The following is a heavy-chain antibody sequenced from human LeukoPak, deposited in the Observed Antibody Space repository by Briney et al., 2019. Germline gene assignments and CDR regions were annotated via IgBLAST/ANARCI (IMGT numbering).Heavy chain of an antibody. Sequence: ASVKVSCKTSGYGFTNYGITWVRQAPGQGLEWLGWISGYNSKTFYAQKFQGRVTMTTDTFTSTVYMELRSLRSDDTAVYYCAREGSRSIAARRGTRDYMDVWGKGTTVIVSS. D-gene: IGHD6-6*01. V-gene: IGHV1-18*01. J-gene: IGHJ6*03. CDR2: ISGYNSKT. CDR1: GYGFTNYG. CDR3: AREGSRSIAARRGTRDYMDV.